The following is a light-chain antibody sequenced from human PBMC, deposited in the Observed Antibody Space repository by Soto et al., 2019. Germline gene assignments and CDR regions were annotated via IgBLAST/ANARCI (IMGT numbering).Light chain of an antibody. Sequence: EIVMTQSPATLSVSPGERATLSCRASQSVGTSLVWYQQKPGQAPRLLIYPASGRATGVPARFSGSGSGTEFTLTISSLQSEDFAVYYCQHYYNRPPTFGQGTKVEIK. CDR3: QHYYNRPPT. CDR2: PAS. J-gene: IGKJ1*01. CDR1: QSVGTS. V-gene: IGKV3-15*01.